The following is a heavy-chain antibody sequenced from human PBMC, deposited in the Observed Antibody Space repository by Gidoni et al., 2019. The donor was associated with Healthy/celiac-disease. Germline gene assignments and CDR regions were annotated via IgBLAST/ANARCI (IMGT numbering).Heavy chain of an antibody. CDR2: IYPGDSDT. Sequence: EVQLVQSGAEVNKPGESLKISCKGSGYSFPSYWIGWVRQMPGKGLEWMGIIYPGDSDTRYSPSFQGQVTISADKSISTAYLQWSSLKASDTAMYYCARQGRVMYSGWHLTPFDYWGQGTLVTVSS. V-gene: IGHV5-51*01. J-gene: IGHJ4*02. CDR1: GYSFPSYW. D-gene: IGHD6-19*01. CDR3: ARQGRVMYSGWHLTPFDY.